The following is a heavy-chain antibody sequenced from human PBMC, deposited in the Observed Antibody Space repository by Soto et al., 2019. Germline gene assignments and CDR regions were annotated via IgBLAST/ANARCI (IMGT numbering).Heavy chain of an antibody. CDR3: ARHAPSIAARKSSSDGHYYYYYGMDV. CDR1: GYSFTSYW. V-gene: IGHV5-51*01. D-gene: IGHD6-6*01. J-gene: IGHJ6*02. Sequence: GESLKISCKGSGYSFTSYWIGWVRQMPGKGLEWMGIIYPGDSDTRYSPSFQGQVTISADKSISTAYLQWSSLKASDTAMYYCARHAPSIAARKSSSDGHYYYYYGMDVWGQGTTVTVSS. CDR2: IYPGDSDT.